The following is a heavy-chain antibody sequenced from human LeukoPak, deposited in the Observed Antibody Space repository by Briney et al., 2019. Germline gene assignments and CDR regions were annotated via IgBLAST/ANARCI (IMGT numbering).Heavy chain of an antibody. V-gene: IGHV3-49*04. CDR3: TRAASYCSSTSCYRGYYYYGIDV. Sequence: GGSLRRSCTASGFTFGDYAMSWVRQAPGKGLEWVGFIRSKAYGGTAEYAASVKGRFTISRDDSKSIAYLQMNSLKTEDTAVYYCTRAASYCSSTSCYRGYYYYGIDVWGQGTTVTVSS. CDR2: IRSKAYGGTA. J-gene: IGHJ6*02. CDR1: GFTFGDYA. D-gene: IGHD2-2*02.